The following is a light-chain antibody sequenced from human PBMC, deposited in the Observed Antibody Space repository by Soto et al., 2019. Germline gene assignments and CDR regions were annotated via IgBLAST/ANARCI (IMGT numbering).Light chain of an antibody. V-gene: IGLV2-23*02. CDR1: SSDFGSYNL. Sequence: QSVLTQPASVSGSPGQSITISCTGTSSDFGSYNLVSWYQQHPGKAPKVMIYEVSKRPSGVSNRFSGSKFGNTASLTISGLQADDEADYYCCSYAGSSTYVFGTGTKVTVL. J-gene: IGLJ1*01. CDR2: EVS. CDR3: CSYAGSSTYV.